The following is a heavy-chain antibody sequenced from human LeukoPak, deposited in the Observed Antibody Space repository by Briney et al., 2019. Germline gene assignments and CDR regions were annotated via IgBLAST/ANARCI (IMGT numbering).Heavy chain of an antibody. J-gene: IGHJ3*02. CDR3: ARLAVSDSYDAFDI. CDR2: INAGNGNT. Sequence: ASVEVSCKASGYTFTSYAMHWVRQAPGQRLEWMGWINAGNGNTKYSPKFQDRVTITRDTSASSAYMALSHLRSEDTAMYYCARLAVSDSYDAFDIWGQGTLVTVSS. D-gene: IGHD6-19*01. V-gene: IGHV1-3*01. CDR1: GYTFTSYA.